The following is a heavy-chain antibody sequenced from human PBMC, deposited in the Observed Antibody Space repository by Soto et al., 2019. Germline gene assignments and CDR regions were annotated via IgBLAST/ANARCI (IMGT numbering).Heavy chain of an antibody. J-gene: IGHJ5*02. CDR3: ARSGSGSYYIGQDWFDP. CDR2: IIPIFGTA. Sequence: GASVKVSCKASGGTFSSYAISWVRQAPGQGLEWMGGIIPIFGTANYAQKFQGRVTITADESTSTAYMELSSLRSEDTAVYYCARSGSGSYYIGQDWFDPWGQGTLVTVSS. V-gene: IGHV1-69*13. D-gene: IGHD3-10*01. CDR1: GGTFSSYA.